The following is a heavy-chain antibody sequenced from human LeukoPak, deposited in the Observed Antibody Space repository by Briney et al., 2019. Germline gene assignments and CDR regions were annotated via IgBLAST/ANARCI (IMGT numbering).Heavy chain of an antibody. Sequence: PGGSLRLSCEVSGFTFRTYWMHWVRQAPGKGLVWVSYINSDGTGTMYADSVKGRFTVSRDNAKNTLYLQMNSLRAEDTAVYYYARDDLSWYSGIDYWGQGVLVTVSS. V-gene: IGHV3-74*03. D-gene: IGHD6-13*01. J-gene: IGHJ4*02. CDR1: GFTFRTYW. CDR2: INSDGTGT. CDR3: ARDDLSWYSGIDY.